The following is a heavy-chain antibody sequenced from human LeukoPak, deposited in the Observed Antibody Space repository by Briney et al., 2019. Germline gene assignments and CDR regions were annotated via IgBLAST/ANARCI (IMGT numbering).Heavy chain of an antibody. J-gene: IGHJ4*02. D-gene: IGHD3-22*01. CDR3: AKDTVDSSGYYYPYFDY. CDR1: GFIFSSYD. V-gene: IGHV3-23*01. Sequence: GGSLSLSCAASGFIFSSYDMSWVRQAPGKGLECVSSISGSGGSTYYADSVKGRFTISRDNSKNTLYLQMNSLRAEDTAVYYCAKDTVDSSGYYYPYFDYWGQGTLVTVSS. CDR2: ISGSGGST.